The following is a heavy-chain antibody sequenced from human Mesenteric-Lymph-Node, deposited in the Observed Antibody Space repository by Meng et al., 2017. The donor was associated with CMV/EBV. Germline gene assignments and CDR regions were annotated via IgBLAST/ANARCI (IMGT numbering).Heavy chain of an antibody. CDR1: GDSITTYF. CDR2: MFYTGSN. Sequence: SETLSLTCTVSGDSITTYFWSWVRQPPGKGLEWIGSMFYTGSNKYNPSLKSRAALSIDMSENRFSLNLTSVTAADTAVYYCARWHDFWSGPKYAFDIWDQGTMVTVSS. CDR3: ARWHDFWSGPKYAFDI. J-gene: IGHJ3*02. V-gene: IGHV4-59*01. D-gene: IGHD3-3*01.